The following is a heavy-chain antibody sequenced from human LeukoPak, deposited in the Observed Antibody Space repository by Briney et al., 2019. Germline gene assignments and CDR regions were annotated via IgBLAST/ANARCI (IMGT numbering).Heavy chain of an antibody. D-gene: IGHD4-17*01. V-gene: IGHV4-31*03. CDR1: GGSISSGGYY. Sequence: SETLSLTCTVSGGSISSGGYYWSWIRQHPGKGLEWIGYIYSSGSTYYNPSLKSRVTISVDTSKNQFPLKLSSVTAADTAVYYCARGSFGDYAYGLDYWGQGTLVTVSS. CDR2: IYSSGST. CDR3: ARGSFGDYAYGLDY. J-gene: IGHJ4*02.